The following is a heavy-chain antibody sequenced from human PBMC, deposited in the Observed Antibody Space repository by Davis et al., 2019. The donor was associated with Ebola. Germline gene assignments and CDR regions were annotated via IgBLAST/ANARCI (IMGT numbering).Heavy chain of an antibody. D-gene: IGHD2-21*01. CDR2: ISRSGNVI. J-gene: IGHJ4*02. CDR3: GSKTKGDNCVHDDCYYVY. CDR1: GLHFSDYG. V-gene: IGHV3-21*01. Sequence: GESPKTPFAFPGLHFSDYGINWVRQAPGKGLELVSFISRSGNVIQYADSVRGRFSISRDNYKNSVYLQVNSLRAEDTAVYFCGSKTKGDNCVHDDCYYVYRGQGTLVTVSS.